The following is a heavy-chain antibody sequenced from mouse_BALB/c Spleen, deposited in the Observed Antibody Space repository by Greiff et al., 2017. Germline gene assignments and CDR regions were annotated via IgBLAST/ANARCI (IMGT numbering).Heavy chain of an antibody. Sequence: EVQGVESGGGLVQPGGSRKLSCAASGFTFSSFGMHWVRQAPEKGLEWVAYISSGSSTIYYADTVKGRFTISRDNPKNTLFLQMTSLRSEDTAMYYCARGGDGFAYWGQGTLVTVSA. CDR1: GFTFSSFG. V-gene: IGHV5-17*02. CDR3: ARGGDGFAY. J-gene: IGHJ3*01. CDR2: ISSGSSTI. D-gene: IGHD3-3*01.